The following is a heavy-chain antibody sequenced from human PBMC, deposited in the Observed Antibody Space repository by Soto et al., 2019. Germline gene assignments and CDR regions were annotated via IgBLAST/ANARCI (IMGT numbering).Heavy chain of an antibody. D-gene: IGHD1-26*01. CDR1: GGSISSYY. J-gene: IGHJ5*01. CDR3: ARQRDRGGSYWFDY. CDR2: IYYSGST. Sequence: PSETLSLTCTVSGGSISSYYWSWIRQPPGKGLEWIGYIYYSGSTNYNPSLKSRVTISVDTSKNQFSLKLSSVTAADTAVYYCARQRDRGGSYWFDYLGQGTLVTVSS. V-gene: IGHV4-59*08.